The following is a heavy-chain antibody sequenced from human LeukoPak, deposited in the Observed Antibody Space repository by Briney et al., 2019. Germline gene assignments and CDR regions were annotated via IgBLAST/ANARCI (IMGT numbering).Heavy chain of an antibody. CDR3: AKDGMGMATIGILDD. V-gene: IGHV3-33*06. CDR2: IWYDGSNK. Sequence: GRSLRLSCAASGFTFSSYGMHWVRQAPGKGLERVAVIWYDGSNKYYADSVKGRFTISRDNSKNTLYLQMNSLRAEDTAVYYCAKDGMGMATIGILDDWGQGTLVTVSS. D-gene: IGHD5-12*01. J-gene: IGHJ4*02. CDR1: GFTFSSYG.